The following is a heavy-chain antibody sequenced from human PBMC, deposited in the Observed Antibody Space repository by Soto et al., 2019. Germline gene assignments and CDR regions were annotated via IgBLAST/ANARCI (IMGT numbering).Heavy chain of an antibody. D-gene: IGHD2-15*01. J-gene: IGHJ5*02. CDR1: GLTFNSYW. CDR3: AREFCSGGNCYTYYFDP. CDR2: INTDGSNT. Sequence: GSLRLSCAASGLTFNSYWMHWVRHAPGKGLVWVSHINTDGSNTSYADSVKGRFTISRDNAKSTLFLQMNSLRDEDTAVYYCAREFCSGGNCYTYYFDPWGQGVPVTVSS. V-gene: IGHV3-74*01.